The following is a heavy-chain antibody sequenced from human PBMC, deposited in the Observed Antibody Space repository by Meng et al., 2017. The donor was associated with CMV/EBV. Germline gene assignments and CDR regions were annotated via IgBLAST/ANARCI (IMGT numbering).Heavy chain of an antibody. V-gene: IGHV4-39*07. J-gene: IGHJ5*02. CDR2: IYYSGST. CDR3: ARDRWLLNSWFDP. CDR1: GGSISSSSYY. D-gene: IGHD2-15*01. Sequence: SETLSLTCTVSGGSISSSSYYWGWIRQPPGKGLEWIGSIYYSGSTYYNPSLKSRVTISVDTSTNQFSLKLSSMTAADTAVYYCARDRWLLNSWFDPWDQGTLVTVSS.